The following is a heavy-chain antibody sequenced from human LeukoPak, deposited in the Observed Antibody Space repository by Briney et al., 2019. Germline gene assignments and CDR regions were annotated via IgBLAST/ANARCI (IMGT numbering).Heavy chain of an antibody. CDR3: ATFLPGSYSSSWFGGYYFDY. Sequence: ASVKVSCKVSGYTLTELSMHWVRQAPGKGLEWMGGFDPEDGETIYAQKFQGRVTMTEDTSTDTAYMELSSLRSEDTAVYYCATFLPGSYSSSWFGGYYFDYWGQGTLVTVSS. CDR1: GYTLTELS. CDR2: FDPEDGET. D-gene: IGHD6-13*01. J-gene: IGHJ4*02. V-gene: IGHV1-24*01.